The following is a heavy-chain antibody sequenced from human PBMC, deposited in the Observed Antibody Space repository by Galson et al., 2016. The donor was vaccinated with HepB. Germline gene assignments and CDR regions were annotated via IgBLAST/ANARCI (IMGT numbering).Heavy chain of an antibody. Sequence: SLRLSCAASGFIFSSYGMHWVRQAPGKGLDWVAVISYDGTHQNYADSVKGRFTISRDKSKSMLYLEMNSLRDEDTAVYYCARENTKMTAVVLDVWGLGTRVTVSS. CDR3: ARENTKMTAVVLDV. D-gene: IGHD6-13*01. CDR1: GFIFSSYG. CDR2: ISYDGTHQ. V-gene: IGHV3-30*03. J-gene: IGHJ3*01.